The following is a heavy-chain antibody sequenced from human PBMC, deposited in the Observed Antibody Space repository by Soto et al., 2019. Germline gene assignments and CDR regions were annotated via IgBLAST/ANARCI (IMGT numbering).Heavy chain of an antibody. CDR2: INPSGGST. CDR3: ARPWRSYGDPDAFDI. J-gene: IGHJ3*02. Sequence: ASVKVSCKASGYTFTSYYMHWVRQAPGQGLEWMGIINPSGGSTSYAQKFQGRVTMTRDTSTSTVYMELSSLRSEDTAMYYCARPWRSYGDPDAFDIWGQGTMVTVSS. V-gene: IGHV1-46*01. D-gene: IGHD4-17*01. CDR1: GYTFTSYY.